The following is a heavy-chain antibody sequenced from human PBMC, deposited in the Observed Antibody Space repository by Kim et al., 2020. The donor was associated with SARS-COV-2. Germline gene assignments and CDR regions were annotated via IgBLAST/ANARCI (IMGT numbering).Heavy chain of an antibody. Sequence: SETLSLTCTVSGGSISSSSYYWGWIRQPPGKGLEWIGSIYYSGSTYYNPSLKSRVTISVDTSKNQFSLKLSSVTAADTAVYYCARRISSWGGDAFDIWGQGTMVTVSS. CDR2: IYYSGST. CDR3: ARRISSWGGDAFDI. V-gene: IGHV4-39*01. D-gene: IGHD6-13*01. CDR1: GGSISSSSYY. J-gene: IGHJ3*02.